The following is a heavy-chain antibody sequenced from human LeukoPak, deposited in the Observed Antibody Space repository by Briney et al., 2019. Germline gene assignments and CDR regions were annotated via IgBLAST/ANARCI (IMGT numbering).Heavy chain of an antibody. V-gene: IGHV3-9*01. J-gene: IGHJ4*02. Sequence: PGRSLRLSCAASGFTFDDYAMHWVRQAPGKGLEWVSGISWNSGSIGYADSVKGRFTISRDNAKNSLYLQMNSLRAEDTALYYCAKDIVETSGSYSYFDYWGQGTLVTVSS. D-gene: IGHD1-26*01. CDR2: ISWNSGSI. CDR3: AKDIVETSGSYSYFDY. CDR1: GFTFDDYA.